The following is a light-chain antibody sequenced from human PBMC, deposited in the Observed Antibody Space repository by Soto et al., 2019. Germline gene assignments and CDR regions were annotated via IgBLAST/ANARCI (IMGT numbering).Light chain of an antibody. CDR2: GAA. Sequence: EIVMTQSPAILSVSPGERATLSCRANQSISSNLAWYQQKPGQAPRLLIYGAATRATGIPARFSGSGSGTDFTLPINSLQSEDFAVYYCQMYNNWVGTFGGGTKVEIK. V-gene: IGKV3-15*01. J-gene: IGKJ4*01. CDR1: QSISSN. CDR3: QMYNNWVGT.